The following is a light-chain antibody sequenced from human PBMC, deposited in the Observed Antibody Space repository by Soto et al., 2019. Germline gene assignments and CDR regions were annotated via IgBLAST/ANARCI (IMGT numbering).Light chain of an antibody. CDR3: SSYTSSSTYVL. J-gene: IGLJ2*01. CDR1: SSDVVGYSY. Sequence: QSVLTQPASVSGSPGQSITISCTGSSSDVVGYSYVSWYQHHPGKAPKLMIYDVDNRPSGVSNRFSGSKSGNTASLTISGLQAEDEADYYCSSYTSSSTYVLFGGGTKLTVL. V-gene: IGLV2-14*03. CDR2: DVD.